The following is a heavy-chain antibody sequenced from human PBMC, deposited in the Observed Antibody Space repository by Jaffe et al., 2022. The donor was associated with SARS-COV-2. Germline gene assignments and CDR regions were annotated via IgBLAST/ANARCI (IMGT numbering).Heavy chain of an antibody. D-gene: IGHD5-18*01. CDR1: GFTFSSYA. J-gene: IGHJ6*02. Sequence: EVQLLESGGGLVQPGGSLRLSCAASGFTFSSYAMSWVRQAPGKGLEWVSAISGSGGSTYYADSVKGRFTISRDNSKNTLYLQMNSLRAEDTAVYYCAKEHASSYGRPYYYYGMDVWGQGTTVTVSS. CDR3: AKEHASSYGRPYYYYGMDV. CDR2: ISGSGGST. V-gene: IGHV3-23*01.